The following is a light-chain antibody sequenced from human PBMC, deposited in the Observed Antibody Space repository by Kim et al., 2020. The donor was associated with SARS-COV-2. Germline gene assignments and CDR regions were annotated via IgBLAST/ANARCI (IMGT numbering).Light chain of an antibody. Sequence: SASVGERVTITCRASQGISSWLAWYQQKPGKAPKLLIYKTSNLESGVPSRFSGSASGTEFTLTISGLQPDDFATYYCQQYNSWWTFGQGTKVDIK. CDR3: QQYNSWWT. V-gene: IGKV1-5*03. CDR1: QGISSW. J-gene: IGKJ1*01. CDR2: KTS.